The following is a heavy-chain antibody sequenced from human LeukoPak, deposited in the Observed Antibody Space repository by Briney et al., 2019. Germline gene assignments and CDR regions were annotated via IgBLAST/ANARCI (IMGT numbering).Heavy chain of an antibody. J-gene: IGHJ4*02. CDR2: INQDGSEK. V-gene: IGHV3-7*01. CDR1: KFTFSTYY. D-gene: IGHD4/OR15-4a*01. CDR3: VRDGDGANLDLDY. Sequence: GGSLRLSCAASKFTFSTYYMSWVRQAPGKGLEWVANINQDGSEKYYVDSVKGRFTISRDNGKNSVYLQMNSLRAEDTAVYYCVRDGDGANLDLDYWGQGTLVTVSS.